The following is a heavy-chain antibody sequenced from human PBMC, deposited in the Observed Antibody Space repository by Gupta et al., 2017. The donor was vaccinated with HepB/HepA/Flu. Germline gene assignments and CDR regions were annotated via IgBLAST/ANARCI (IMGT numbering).Heavy chain of an antibody. CDR3: ARVVAKILWFGEPSPRSPFDY. J-gene: IGHJ4*02. CDR2: INPNSGGT. D-gene: IGHD3-10*01. V-gene: IGHV1-2*02. CDR1: GYTFTGYY. Sequence: QVQLVQSGAEVKKPGASVKVSCKASGYTFTGYYMHWVRQAPGQGLEWMGWINPNSGGTNYAQKFQGRVTMTRDTSISTAYMELSRLRSDDTAVYYCARVVAKILWFGEPSPRSPFDYWGQGTLVTVSS.